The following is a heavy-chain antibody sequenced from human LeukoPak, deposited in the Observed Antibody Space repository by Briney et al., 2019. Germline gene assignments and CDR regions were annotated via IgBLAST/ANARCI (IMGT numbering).Heavy chain of an antibody. D-gene: IGHD2-2*01. J-gene: IGHJ4*02. V-gene: IGHV3-73*01. CDR3: TRPYCSSTSCSYYFDY. Sequence: PGGSLRLSCAASGFTFSGSAMHWVRQASGKGLEWVGRIRSKANSYATAYAASVKGRFTISRDDSKNTAYLQMNSLKTEDTAVYYCTRPYCSSTSCSYYFDYWGQGTLVTVSS. CDR2: IRSKANSYAT. CDR1: GFTFSGSA.